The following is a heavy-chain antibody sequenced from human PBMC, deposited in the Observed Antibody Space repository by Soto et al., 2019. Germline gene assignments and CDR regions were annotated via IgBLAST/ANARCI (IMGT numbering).Heavy chain of an antibody. CDR2: IDHTGST. Sequence: QLQLQESGPGLVKPSETLSLTCSVSGRSISEINSYWGWIRQTPVEGLEWIGTIDHTGSTYYNPSLKSRVNIYLDTSKNQFSIKLSYVTAADTALYYCARPEGGSGSGYRWFGTWGQGTRVTVSS. J-gene: IGHJ5*02. V-gene: IGHV4-39*01. D-gene: IGHD5-12*01. CDR3: ARPEGGSGSGYRWFGT. CDR1: GRSISEINSY.